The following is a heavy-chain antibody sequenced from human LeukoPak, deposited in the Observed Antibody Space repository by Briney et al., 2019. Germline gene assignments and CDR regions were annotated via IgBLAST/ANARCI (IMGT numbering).Heavy chain of an antibody. CDR2: ISGGSSTI. D-gene: IGHD1-1*01. Sequence: GGSLRLSCTGSGFTFSHYTMNWVRQTPGKGLEWVSYISGGSSTIYYADSVKGRFTISRDNAKNTLYLQMNSLRVEDTAVYYCARPTGSSNNWFDPWGQGTLVTVSS. CDR1: GFTFSHYT. J-gene: IGHJ5*02. CDR3: ARPTGSSNNWFDP. V-gene: IGHV3-48*01.